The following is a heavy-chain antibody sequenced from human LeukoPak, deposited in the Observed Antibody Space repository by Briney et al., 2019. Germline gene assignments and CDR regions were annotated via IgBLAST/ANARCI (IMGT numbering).Heavy chain of an antibody. D-gene: IGHD3-3*01. CDR1: GFTVSSNY. CDR3: AKDPPVGDFWSGYNRY. Sequence: GGSLRLSCAASGFTVSSNYMSWVRQAPGKGLEWVSVIYSGGSTYYADSVKGRFTISRDNSKNTLYLQMNSLRAEDTAVYYCAKDPPVGDFWSGYNRYWGQGTLVTVSS. J-gene: IGHJ4*02. V-gene: IGHV3-53*01. CDR2: IYSGGST.